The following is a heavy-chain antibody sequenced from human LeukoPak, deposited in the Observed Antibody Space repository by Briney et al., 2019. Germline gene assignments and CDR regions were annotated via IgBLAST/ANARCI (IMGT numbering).Heavy chain of an antibody. CDR3: ARLVTVYGMDV. CDR2: IYHSGNT. V-gene: IGHV4-59*01. CDR1: IDSITNYY. J-gene: IGHJ6*02. Sequence: SETLSLTCSVPIDSITNYYWSWIRQPPGKGLEWIGFIYHSGNTNKNPSLTTRVTMSVDTSKTQITLRLSSVTAADTAVYYCARLVTVYGMDVWGQGTTVTVSS. D-gene: IGHD2-21*01.